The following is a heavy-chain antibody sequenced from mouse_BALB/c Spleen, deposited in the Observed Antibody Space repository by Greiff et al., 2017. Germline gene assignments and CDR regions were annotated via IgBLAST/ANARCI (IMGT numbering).Heavy chain of an antibody. Sequence: EVKLMESGPGLVKPSQSLSLTCTVTGYSITSDYAWNWIRQFPGNKLEWMGYISYSGSTSYNPSLKSRISITRDTSKNQFFLQLNSVTTEDTATYYCARFPPSRGFAYWGQGTLVTVSA. V-gene: IGHV3-2*02. J-gene: IGHJ3*01. CDR1: GYSITSDYA. CDR3: ARFPPSRGFAY. CDR2: ISYSGST.